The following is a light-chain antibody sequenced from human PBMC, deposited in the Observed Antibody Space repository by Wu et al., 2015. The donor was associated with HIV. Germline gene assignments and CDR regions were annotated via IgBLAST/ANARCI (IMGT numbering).Light chain of an antibody. J-gene: IGKJ1*01. Sequence: ILMTQSPAILSVSPGGSATLSCRASQSVGSRLAWYQQRPGQAPSLLIYDTSTRATGVPARFSGSGSGTEFSLTISSLQSEDFAVYYCQQYNNWPPGTFGQGTKVEIK. CDR3: QQYNNWPPGT. CDR2: DTS. V-gene: IGKV3-15*01. CDR1: QSVGSR.